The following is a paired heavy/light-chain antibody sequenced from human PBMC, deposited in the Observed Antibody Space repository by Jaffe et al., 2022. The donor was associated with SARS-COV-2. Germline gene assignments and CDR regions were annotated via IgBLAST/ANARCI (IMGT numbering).Light chain of an antibody. Sequence: QSALTQPASVSGSPGQSITVSCAGTSSDVGGYDFVSWYQQRPGKAPKLIIYDVTNRPSGVSNRFSGSKSGNTASLTISRLQADDEADYYCSSYSGSSTLHILFGGGTKLTVL. CDR3: SSYSGSSTLHIL. CDR2: DVT. CDR1: SSDVGGYDF. J-gene: IGLJ2*01. V-gene: IGLV2-14*03.
Heavy chain of an antibody. V-gene: IGHV3-30*04. CDR2: ISDDGTNK. J-gene: IGHJ6*03. CDR3: AKAVMGIPYYYHMDL. CDR1: GFTFRYYA. D-gene: IGHD7-27*01. Sequence: QVQLVESGGGVVQPGRSLTLSCAASGFTFRYYAMHWVRQSPAKGLEWVAVISDDGTNKYKADSVKGRFFISRDNSKNTLSLEMSSLRPDDTAVYFCAKAVMGIPYYYHMDLWGKGTTVTVSS.